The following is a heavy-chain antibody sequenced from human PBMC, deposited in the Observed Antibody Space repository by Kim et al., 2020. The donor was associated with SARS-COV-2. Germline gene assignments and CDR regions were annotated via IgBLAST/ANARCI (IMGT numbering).Heavy chain of an antibody. J-gene: IGHJ4*02. CDR3: ARAPIVVVITHFDY. CDR2: IYYSGST. D-gene: IGHD3-22*01. V-gene: IGHV4-31*03. CDR1: GGSISSGGYY. Sequence: SETLSLTCTVSGGSISSGGYYWSWIRQHPGKGLEWIGYIYYSGSTYCNPSLKSRVTISVDTSKNQFSLKLSSVTAADTAVYYCARAPIVVVITHFDYWGQGTLVTVSS.